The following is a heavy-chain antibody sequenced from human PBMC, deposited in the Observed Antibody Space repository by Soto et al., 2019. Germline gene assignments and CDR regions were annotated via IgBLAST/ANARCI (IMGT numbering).Heavy chain of an antibody. J-gene: IGHJ5*02. D-gene: IGHD3-10*01. CDR2: ISAYNGNT. CDR1: GYTFTSYG. V-gene: IGHV1-18*01. Sequence: QVQLVQSGAEVKKPGASVKVSCKASGYTFTSYGISWVRQAPGQGLEWRGWISAYNGNTNYAQKLQGRVTMTTDTSTSTAYMELRSXRSDDXAVYXCARYPLATXDXFSYWFDPWGQGTLVTVSS. CDR3: ARYPLATXDXFSYWFDP.